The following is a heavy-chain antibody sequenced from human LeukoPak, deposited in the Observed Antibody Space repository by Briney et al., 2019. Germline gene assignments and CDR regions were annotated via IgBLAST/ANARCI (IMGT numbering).Heavy chain of an antibody. Sequence: SETLSLTCAVYGGSFSGYYWSWLRQPPGKGLEWIGEINHSESTNYNPSLKSRVTISVDTSKNQFSLKLSSVTAADTAVYYCARIRGRQWLVLAFDIWGQGTMVTVSS. J-gene: IGHJ3*02. D-gene: IGHD6-19*01. CDR1: GGSFSGYY. CDR3: ARIRGRQWLVLAFDI. V-gene: IGHV4-34*01. CDR2: INHSEST.